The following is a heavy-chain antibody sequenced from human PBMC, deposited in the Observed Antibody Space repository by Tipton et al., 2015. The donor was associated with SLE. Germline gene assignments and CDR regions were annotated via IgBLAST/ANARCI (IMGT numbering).Heavy chain of an antibody. J-gene: IGHJ5*01. Sequence: TLSLTCAVYGGSISSRNWWSWIRQPPGKGLEWIGEIDHSGSTNYNPSLESRVTISIDKSRNQFSLKLNSVTAADTAVYFCARGTYFDWPKDSRGWFDSWGQGTLVSVSS. CDR1: GGSISSRNW. CDR3: ARGTYFDWPKDSRGWFDS. D-gene: IGHD3-9*01. V-gene: IGHV4-4*01. CDR2: IDHSGST.